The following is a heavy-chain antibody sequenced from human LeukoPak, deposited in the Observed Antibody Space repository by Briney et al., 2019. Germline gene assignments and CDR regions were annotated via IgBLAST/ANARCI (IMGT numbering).Heavy chain of an antibody. J-gene: IGHJ4*02. CDR2: ISGSGGST. D-gene: IGHD3-10*01. V-gene: IGHV3-23*01. Sequence: GGSLRLSCAASGLPFSSHWMHWVRQAPGKGLEWVSAISGSGGSTYYADSVKGRFTISRDNSKNTLYLQMNSLRAEDTAVYYCAKDRALWFGELSSFDYWGQGTLVTVSS. CDR3: AKDRALWFGELSSFDY. CDR1: GLPFSSHW.